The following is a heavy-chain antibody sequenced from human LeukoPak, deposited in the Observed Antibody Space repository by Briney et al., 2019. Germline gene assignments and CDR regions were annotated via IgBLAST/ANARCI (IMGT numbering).Heavy chain of an antibody. V-gene: IGHV3-20*04. D-gene: IGHD4-17*01. CDR1: GFTFDDYG. CDR3: AKFLYGPSGYYFDY. J-gene: IGHJ4*02. CDR2: IYWNGDSI. Sequence: GGSLRLSCAASGFTFDDYGMSWVRQAPGKGLEWVSGIYWNGDSIGYADSVKGRLTISRDNSKNTLYLQMNSLRAEDTAVYYCAKFLYGPSGYYFDYWGQGTLVTVSS.